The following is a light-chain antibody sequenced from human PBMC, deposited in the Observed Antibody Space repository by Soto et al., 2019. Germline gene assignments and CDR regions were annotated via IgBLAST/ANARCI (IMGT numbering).Light chain of an antibody. V-gene: IGKV1-5*01. J-gene: IGKJ1*01. CDR2: DAS. CDR3: QQYNSYSPWT. Sequence: DIQMTQSPSTLSASVGDRVTITCRASQSISRGLAWYQQKPGKAPKLLIYDASSLESGVPSRFSGSGSGTEFTLTISSLQPDDFATYYCQQYNSYSPWTFGQGTKVDIK. CDR1: QSISRG.